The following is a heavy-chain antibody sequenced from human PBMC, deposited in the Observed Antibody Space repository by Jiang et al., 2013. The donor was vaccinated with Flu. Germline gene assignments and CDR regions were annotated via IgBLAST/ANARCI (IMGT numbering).Heavy chain of an antibody. D-gene: IGHD6-19*01. V-gene: IGHV7-4-1*02. CDR2: INTNTGNP. CDR1: LTTYA. J-gene: IGHJ4*02. CDR3: ARAGRAGSSGWYDYFEY. Sequence: LTTYAMNWVRQAPGQGLEWMGWINTNTGNPKYAQGFTGRFVFSLDTSVSTAYLEISSLQAEDTAVYYCARAGRAGSSGWYDYFEYWGQGTLVTVSS.